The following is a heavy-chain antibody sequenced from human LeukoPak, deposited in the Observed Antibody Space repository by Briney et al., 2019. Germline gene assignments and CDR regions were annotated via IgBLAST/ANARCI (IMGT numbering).Heavy chain of an antibody. Sequence: PGGSLRLSCAASGFTFSDYYMSWIRQAPGKGLEWVSYISSSGSYTNYADSVKGRFTISRDNAKNSLYLQMNSLRAEDTAVYYCARAARYYGSGFDALDIWGQGTMVTVSS. J-gene: IGHJ3*02. CDR1: GFTFSDYY. D-gene: IGHD3-10*01. V-gene: IGHV3-11*05. CDR3: ARAARYYGSGFDALDI. CDR2: ISSSGSYT.